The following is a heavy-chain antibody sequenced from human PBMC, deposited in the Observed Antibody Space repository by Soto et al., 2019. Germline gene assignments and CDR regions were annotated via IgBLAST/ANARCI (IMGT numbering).Heavy chain of an antibody. D-gene: IGHD6-19*01. V-gene: IGHV3-11*06. CDR2: ISSSAYT. Sequence: LRLSCAASGFHFSDYYMSWIRQAPGEGLEWISYISSSAYTIYADSVKGRFTISRDNAKNSLFLQMTSLRVEDTAVYYCARNFDSGGYYSDYWGQGTLVTVSS. J-gene: IGHJ4*02. CDR3: ARNFDSGGYYSDY. CDR1: GFHFSDYY.